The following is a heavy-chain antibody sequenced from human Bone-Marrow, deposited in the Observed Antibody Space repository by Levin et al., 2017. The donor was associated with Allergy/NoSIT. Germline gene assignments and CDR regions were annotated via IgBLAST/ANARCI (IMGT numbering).Heavy chain of an antibody. J-gene: IGHJ6*03. Sequence: PGGSLRLSCAASGFTFSSYAMSWVRQAPGKGLEWVSAISGSGGSTYYADSVKGRFSISRDNSKNTLYLQMNSLRAEDTAVYYCASERSTGTSIYDYYMDVWGKGTTVTVSS. V-gene: IGHV3-23*01. CDR3: ASERSTGTSIYDYYMDV. CDR1: GFTFSSYA. CDR2: ISGSGGST. D-gene: IGHD1-1*01.